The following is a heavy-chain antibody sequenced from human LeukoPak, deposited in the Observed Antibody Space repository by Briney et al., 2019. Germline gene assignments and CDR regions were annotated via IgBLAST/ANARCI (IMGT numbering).Heavy chain of an antibody. CDR3: ARGAGAIAAADYFDY. CDR1: GFTFSSYS. Sequence: GGSLRLSCAASGFTFSSYSMNWVRQAPGKGLEWVSSISSSSSYIYYADSVKGRFTISRDNAKNSLYLQMNSLRAEDTAVYYCARGAGAIAAADYFDYWGQGTLVTVSS. V-gene: IGHV3-21*01. J-gene: IGHJ4*02. CDR2: ISSSSSYI. D-gene: IGHD6-13*01.